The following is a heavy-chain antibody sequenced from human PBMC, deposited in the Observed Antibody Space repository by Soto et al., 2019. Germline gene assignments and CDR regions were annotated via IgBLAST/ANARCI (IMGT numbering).Heavy chain of an antibody. D-gene: IGHD2-8*02. J-gene: IGHJ4*02. CDR3: ERKKITGPFDY. Sequence: PSETLSLTCAVYGGSFSGYYWTWIRQPPGTGMEWIGEINHSGSTNYNPSLKSRVTISVDTSKNQFSLKLTSVTAADTAVYYCERKKITGPFDYWGPGTLVT. CDR1: GGSFSGYY. V-gene: IGHV4-34*01. CDR2: INHSGST.